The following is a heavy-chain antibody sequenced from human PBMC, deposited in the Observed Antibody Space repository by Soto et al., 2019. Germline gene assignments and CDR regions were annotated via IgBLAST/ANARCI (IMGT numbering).Heavy chain of an antibody. Sequence: QVQLVQSGAEVKKPGSSVKVSCKASGGTFSSYTISWVRQAPGQGLEWMGRIIPILGIANYAQKFQGRVTITADKSTSTAYMERSSLRSEDTAVYYCARGSGSYRYYFDYWGQGTLVTVSS. D-gene: IGHD1-26*01. V-gene: IGHV1-69*02. CDR1: GGTFSSYT. CDR3: ARGSGSYRYYFDY. J-gene: IGHJ4*02. CDR2: IIPILGIA.